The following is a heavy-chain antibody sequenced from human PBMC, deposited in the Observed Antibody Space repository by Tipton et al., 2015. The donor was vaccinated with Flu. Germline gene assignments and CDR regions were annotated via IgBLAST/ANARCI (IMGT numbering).Heavy chain of an antibody. Sequence: QSGAEVKKPGASVKISCKASGYTLTSHYIHWVRQAPGQPPQWMGVVNPRDGGTTSAQNLEGRVTLTRDMSTSTAYLELSSLRSEDTAMYYCVRFSGGRELATFDVWGQGTRVVVSS. CDR1: GYTLTSHY. CDR2: VNPRDGGT. J-gene: IGHJ3*01. CDR3: VRFSGGRELATFDV. D-gene: IGHD2-15*01. V-gene: IGHV1-46*04.